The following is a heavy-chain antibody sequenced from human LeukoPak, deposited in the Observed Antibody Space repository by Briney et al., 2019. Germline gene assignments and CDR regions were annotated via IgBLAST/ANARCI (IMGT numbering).Heavy chain of an antibody. CDR1: GYTFTSYA. D-gene: IGHD1-1*01. J-gene: IGHJ5*02. V-gene: IGHV1-3*01. CDR2: INAGNGNT. CDR3: ARGSDWNDEGGWFDP. Sequence: GSVKVSCKASGYTFTSYAMHGVRQAPGQRLEGMGWINAGNGNTKYSQKFQGRVTITRDTSASTAYMEVSSLRSEDTAVYYCARGSDWNDEGGWFDPWGQGTLVSVSS.